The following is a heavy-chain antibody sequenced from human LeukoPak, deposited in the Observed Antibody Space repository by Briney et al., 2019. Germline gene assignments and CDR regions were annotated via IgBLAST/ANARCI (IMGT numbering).Heavy chain of an antibody. J-gene: IGHJ3*02. Sequence: GESLKISCEGSGYSFTSHWIGWVRQMPGKGLEWMGIIYPGDSDTRYSPSFQGQVTISADKSISTAYLQWSSLKASDTAMYYCARSSGYPRGKRGFDIWGQGTMVTVSS. CDR1: GYSFTSHW. CDR2: IYPGDSDT. D-gene: IGHD3-22*01. CDR3: ARSSGYPRGKRGFDI. V-gene: IGHV5-51*01.